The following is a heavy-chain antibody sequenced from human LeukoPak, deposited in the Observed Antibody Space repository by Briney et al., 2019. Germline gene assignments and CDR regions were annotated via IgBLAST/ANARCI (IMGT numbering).Heavy chain of an antibody. J-gene: IGHJ5*02. D-gene: IGHD2-15*01. CDR3: ARELFDEDILGYCSGGSCYEGGWFDP. Sequence: GASVKVSCKASGYTFTSYYMHWVRQAPGQGLECMGIINPSGGSTSYAQKFQGRVTMTRDMSTSTVYMELSSLRSEDTAVYYCARELFDEDILGYCSGGSCYEGGWFDPWGQGTLVTVSS. V-gene: IGHV1-46*01. CDR1: GYTFTSYY. CDR2: INPSGGST.